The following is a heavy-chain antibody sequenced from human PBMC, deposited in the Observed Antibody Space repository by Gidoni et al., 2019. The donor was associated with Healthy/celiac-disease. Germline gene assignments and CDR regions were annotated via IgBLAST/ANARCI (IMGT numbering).Heavy chain of an antibody. V-gene: IGHV3-30*18. CDR2: ISYDGSNK. D-gene: IGHD2-15*01. J-gene: IGHJ4*02. Sequence: SSYGMHWVRQAPGKGLECVAVISYDGSNKYYADSVKGRFTISRDNSKNTLYLQMNSLRAEDTAVYYCAKSAIEDEIDYWGQGTLVTVSS. CDR1: SSYG. CDR3: AKSAIEDEIDY.